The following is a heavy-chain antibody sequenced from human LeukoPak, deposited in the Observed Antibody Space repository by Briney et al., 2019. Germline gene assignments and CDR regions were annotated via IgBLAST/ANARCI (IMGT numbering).Heavy chain of an antibody. CDR2: IKHDGSQK. CDR3: ARGASAHGDYFVY. D-gene: IGHD4-17*01. CDR1: GFTFSSYW. V-gene: IGHV3-7*01. Sequence: GGSLRLSCAASGFTFSSYWMSWVRQAPGKGLERVAHIKHDGSQKYYVDSVRGRFTISRDNAKNSLFLQMNSLRAEDTAVYYCARGASAHGDYFVYWGQGTLVTVSS. J-gene: IGHJ4*02.